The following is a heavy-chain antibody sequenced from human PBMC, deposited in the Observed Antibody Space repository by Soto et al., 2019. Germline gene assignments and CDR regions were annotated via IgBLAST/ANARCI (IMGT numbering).Heavy chain of an antibody. Sequence: TLSLTCSVSGGSMRNYYWNWIRQPPGRGLEWIGHVYHSGSTNYNPSLKSRVSMSVDVSRNHFSLTLHSVTAADTAVYFCTSSYSTSSSPDYWGQGTLVTVSS. CDR3: TSSYSTSSSPDY. CDR1: GGSMRNYY. J-gene: IGHJ4*02. D-gene: IGHD6-6*01. CDR2: VYHSGST. V-gene: IGHV4-59*01.